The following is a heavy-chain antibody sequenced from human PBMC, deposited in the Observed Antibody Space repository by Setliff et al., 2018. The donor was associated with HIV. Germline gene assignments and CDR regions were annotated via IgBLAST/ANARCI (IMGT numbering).Heavy chain of an antibody. CDR3: ARVRLYNNALDY. CDR2: IWYDGSNK. CDR1: GFTFSNYG. Sequence: GGSLRLSCAASGFTFSNYGMYWVRQAPGKGLEWVAVIWYDGSNKYYADSVKGRFTISRDNSKNTLYLQMNSLRAEDTAVYYCARVRLYNNALDYWGQGTLVTVSS. J-gene: IGHJ4*02. V-gene: IGHV3-33*01. D-gene: IGHD3-10*01.